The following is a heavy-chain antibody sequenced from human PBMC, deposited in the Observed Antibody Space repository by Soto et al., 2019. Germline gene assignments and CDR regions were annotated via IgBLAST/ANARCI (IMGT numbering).Heavy chain of an antibody. CDR3: AKDAYGWYFDL. Sequence: EVQLLESGGGLVQPGGSLRLSCAASGFTFSIYAMTWVRQAPGKGLEWVSTISGSSGTTSYADSVRGRFTISRDNSKNTVYLQMNSLRAEDTAVYYCAKDAYGWYFDLWGRGTLVTVSS. V-gene: IGHV3-23*01. D-gene: IGHD4-17*01. J-gene: IGHJ2*01. CDR2: ISGSSGTT. CDR1: GFTFSIYA.